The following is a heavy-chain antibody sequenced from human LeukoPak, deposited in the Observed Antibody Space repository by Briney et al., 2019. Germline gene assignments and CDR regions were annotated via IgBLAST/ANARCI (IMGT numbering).Heavy chain of an antibody. CDR3: ARELVSLGTGYFDL. V-gene: IGHV3-23*01. D-gene: IGHD7-27*01. CDR2: ITGSSTWT. J-gene: IGHJ2*01. CDR1: GFTFSTYG. Sequence: GGSLRLSCGASGFTFSTYGMTWVRQAPGKGLEWVSGITGSSTWTYYADSVKGRFTISRDNSNNTLHLQMNSLRAEDTAIYYCARELVSLGTGYFDLWGRGTLVTVSS.